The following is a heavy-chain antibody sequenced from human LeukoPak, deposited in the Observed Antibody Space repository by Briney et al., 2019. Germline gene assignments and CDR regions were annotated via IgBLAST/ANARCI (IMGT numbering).Heavy chain of an antibody. CDR3: ARIGYSSSSFDY. Sequence: PGGSLRLSCEASGFSFSNYWMTWVRQAPGKGLEWVADINQNGGQSYYVDSMKGRFTISRDNAKNSLYLQMSGLRAEDTAVYFCARIGYSSSSFDYWGQGVLVTVYS. D-gene: IGHD6-6*01. J-gene: IGHJ4*02. V-gene: IGHV3-7*03. CDR2: INQNGGQS. CDR1: GFSFSNYW.